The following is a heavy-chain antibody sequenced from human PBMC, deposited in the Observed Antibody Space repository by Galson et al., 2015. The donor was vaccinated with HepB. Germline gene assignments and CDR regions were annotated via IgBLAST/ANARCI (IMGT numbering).Heavy chain of an antibody. CDR1: GYTFTSYD. Sequence: SVKVSCKASGYTFTSYDINWVRQATGQGLEWMGWMNPNSGNTGYAQKFQGRVTMTRNTSISTAYMELSSLRSEDTAVYYCARGPDSLTYYYYYMDVWGKGTTVTISS. CDR2: MNPNSGNT. D-gene: IGHD3-16*02. V-gene: IGHV1-8*01. J-gene: IGHJ6*03. CDR3: ARGPDSLTYYYYYMDV.